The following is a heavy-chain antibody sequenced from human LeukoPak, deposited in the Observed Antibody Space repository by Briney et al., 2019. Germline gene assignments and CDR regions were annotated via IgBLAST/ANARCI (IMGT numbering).Heavy chain of an antibody. CDR1: GFTFSSYD. D-gene: IGHD2-15*01. CDR3: AKDGFRGDCIGGSCYPFDP. Sequence: GGSLRLSCAASGFTFSSYDMSWVRQAPGKGLEWVSTISDSGGNTYYADSVKGRFTISRDNSKNTLYLQMNSLRAEDTALYYCAKDGFRGDCIGGSCYPFDPWGQGTLVTVSS. J-gene: IGHJ5*02. V-gene: IGHV3-23*01. CDR2: ISDSGGNT.